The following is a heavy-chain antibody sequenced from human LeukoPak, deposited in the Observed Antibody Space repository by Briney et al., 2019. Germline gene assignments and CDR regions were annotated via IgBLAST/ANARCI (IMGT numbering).Heavy chain of an antibody. Sequence: ASVKVSCKASGGTFSSYAISWVRQAPGHGLEGMGRIIPIFGIANYAQKFQGRVTITADKSTSTAYMELSSLRSEDTAVYYCARDSRDGYRRNDAFDIWGQGTMVTVSS. CDR3: ARDSRDGYRRNDAFDI. CDR2: IIPIFGIA. V-gene: IGHV1-69*04. J-gene: IGHJ3*02. D-gene: IGHD5-24*01. CDR1: GGTFSSYA.